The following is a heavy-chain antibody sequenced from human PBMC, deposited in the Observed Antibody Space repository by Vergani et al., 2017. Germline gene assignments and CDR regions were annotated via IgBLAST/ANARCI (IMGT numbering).Heavy chain of an antibody. J-gene: IGHJ1*01. CDR3: ARLRPRIYGDPAEYFQH. Sequence: EVQLLESGGGLVQPGESLRISCKGSGYSFTSYWISWVRQMTGKGLEWMGRIDPSDSYTNYSPSFQGHVTISADQSISTAYLPWSSLKASDTAMYYCARLRPRIYGDPAEYFQHWGQGTLVTVSS. CDR1: GYSFTSYW. CDR2: IDPSDSYT. D-gene: IGHD4-17*01. V-gene: IGHV5-10-1*01.